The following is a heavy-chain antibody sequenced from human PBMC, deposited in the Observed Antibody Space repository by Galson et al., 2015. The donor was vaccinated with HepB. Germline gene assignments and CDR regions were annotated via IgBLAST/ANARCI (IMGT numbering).Heavy chain of an antibody. V-gene: IGHV1-2*02. D-gene: IGHD6-6*01. Sequence: SVKVSCKASGYTFTDYYIHWVRQAPGQGLEWMGWINPNSGDTNYAQKFQGRVTMTRATSIRTAYMEVSRLRYDDTAVYYCASLFARFGRRVDYWGQGSLVIVSS. CDR2: INPNSGDT. J-gene: IGHJ4*02. CDR1: GYTFTDYY. CDR3: ASLFARFGRRVDY.